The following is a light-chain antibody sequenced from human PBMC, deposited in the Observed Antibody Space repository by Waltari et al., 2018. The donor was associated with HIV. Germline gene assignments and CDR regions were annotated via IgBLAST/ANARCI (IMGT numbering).Light chain of an antibody. CDR1: QTISRS. CDR3: QQSYSSPLT. V-gene: IGKV1-39*01. Sequence: DIQMAQSPSDLSAYVGDRLTIVCRASQTISRSLNWYQQKAGKAPTLLIFDASTLQTGVPSRFSGSVSGPEFTLTISNLQPEDFATYYCQQSYSSPLTFGPGTKVDVK. J-gene: IGKJ3*01. CDR2: DAS.